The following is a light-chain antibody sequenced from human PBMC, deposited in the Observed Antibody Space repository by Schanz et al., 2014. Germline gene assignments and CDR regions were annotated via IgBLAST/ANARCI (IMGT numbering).Light chain of an antibody. CDR3: CSYAGSPYV. Sequence: QSVLTQPASVSGSPGQSVSISCTGTSSGVGDLNYVSWYQQLPGKAPRLLIYDINKRPSGVPDRFSGSKSGNTASLTISGLQAEDDADYYCCSYAGSPYVFGTGTKLTVL. J-gene: IGLJ1*01. CDR1: SSGVGDLNY. CDR2: DIN. V-gene: IGLV2-11*01.